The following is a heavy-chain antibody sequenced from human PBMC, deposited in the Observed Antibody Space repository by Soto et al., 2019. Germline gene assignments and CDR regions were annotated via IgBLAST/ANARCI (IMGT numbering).Heavy chain of an antibody. CDR3: AKRPYSSSSIFLDP. Sequence: QVQLVESGGGVVQPGRSLRLSCAASGFTFSSYGMHWVRQAPGKGLEWVAVISYDGSNKYYADSVKGRFTISRDNSKKTMYLQKNSLRAEYPALYYCAKRPYSSSSIFLDPCGKGTLVTVSS. D-gene: IGHD6-6*01. CDR2: ISYDGSNK. V-gene: IGHV3-30*18. CDR1: GFTFSSYG. J-gene: IGHJ5*02.